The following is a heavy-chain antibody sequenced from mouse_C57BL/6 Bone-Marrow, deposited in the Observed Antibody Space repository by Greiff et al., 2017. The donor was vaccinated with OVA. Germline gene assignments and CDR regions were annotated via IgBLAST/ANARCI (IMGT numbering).Heavy chain of an antibody. V-gene: IGHV1-69*01. D-gene: IGHD2-5*01. CDR1: GYTFTSYW. J-gene: IGHJ2*01. CDR3: GRENYSNYLDY. Sequence: QVQLQQSGAELVMPGASVKLSCKASGYTFTSYWMHWVKQRPGQGLEWIGEIDPSDSYTNYNQKFKGKSTLTVDKSSSTAYMQLSSLTSEDSAVYYCGRENYSNYLDYWGQGTTLTVS. CDR2: IDPSDSYT.